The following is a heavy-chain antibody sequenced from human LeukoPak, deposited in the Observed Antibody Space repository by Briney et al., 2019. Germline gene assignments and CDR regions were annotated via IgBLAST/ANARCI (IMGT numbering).Heavy chain of an antibody. V-gene: IGHV3-11*01. CDR2: ISSSGSTI. CDR3: ARYRSVTTGKRFFDY. Sequence: PGGSLRLSCAASGFTFSDYYMSWIRQAPGKGLEWVSYISSSGSTIYYADSVKGRFTISRDNAKNSLYLQMNSLRAEDTAVYYCARYRSVTTGKRFFDYWGQGTLVTVSS. J-gene: IGHJ4*02. CDR1: GFTFSDYY. D-gene: IGHD4-17*01.